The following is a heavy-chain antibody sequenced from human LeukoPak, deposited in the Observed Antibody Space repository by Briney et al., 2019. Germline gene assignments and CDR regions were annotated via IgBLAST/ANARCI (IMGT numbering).Heavy chain of an antibody. J-gene: IGHJ4*02. V-gene: IGHV3-48*01. CDR3: ASWGGSGSYQGY. CDR2: ISSSSSTI. D-gene: IGHD3-10*01. CDR1: GFTFSSYS. Sequence: GGSLRLSCAASGFTFSSYSMNWVRQAPGKGLEWVSYISSSSSTIYYADSVKGRFTISRDNAKNSLYPQMNSLRAEDTAVYYCASWGGSGSYQGYWGQGTLVTVS.